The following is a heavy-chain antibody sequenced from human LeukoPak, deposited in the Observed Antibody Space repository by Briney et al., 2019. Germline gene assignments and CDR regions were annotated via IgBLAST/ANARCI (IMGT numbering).Heavy chain of an antibody. CDR1: GFTFSSYE. D-gene: IGHD1-1*01. V-gene: IGHV3-48*03. CDR2: ISISGTAI. Sequence: GGSLRLSCAASGFTFSSYEMNWVRQAPGKGLEWVSYISISGTAIYYADSVKGRFTISRDNAKSSLYLQMNSLRAEDTAVYYCARKTDHQTGGDYWGQGTLVTVSS. CDR3: ARKTDHQTGGDY. J-gene: IGHJ4*02.